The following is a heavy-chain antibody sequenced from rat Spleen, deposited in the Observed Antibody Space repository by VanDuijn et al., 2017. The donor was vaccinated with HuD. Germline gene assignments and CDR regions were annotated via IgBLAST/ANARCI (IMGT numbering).Heavy chain of an antibody. Sequence: LTCTVSGFSLTSYNVHWVRQPTGKGLEWMGVIWTGGSTDYNSALKSRLSISRDTSKNHVFLEMNSLQTDDTGTYYCTRDVYYSGEGYYFDYWGQGVMVTVSS. J-gene: IGHJ2*01. CDR3: TRDVYYSGEGYYFDY. CDR1: GFSLTSYN. CDR2: IWTGGST. D-gene: IGHD1-1*01. V-gene: IGHV2-30*01.